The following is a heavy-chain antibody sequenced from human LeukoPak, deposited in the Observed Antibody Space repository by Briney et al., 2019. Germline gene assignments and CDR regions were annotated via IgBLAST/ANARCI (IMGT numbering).Heavy chain of an antibody. V-gene: IGHV1-69*01. CDR2: IIPIFGTA. CDR3: ASPLAYYDSSGYSEVDYYGMDV. CDR1: GGTFSSYA. Sequence: GSSVKVSCKASGGTFSSYAISWVRQAPGQGLEWMGGIIPIFGTANYAQKFQGRVTITADESTSTACMELSSLRSEDTAVYYCASPLAYYDSSGYSEVDYYGMDVWGQGTTVTVSS. J-gene: IGHJ6*02. D-gene: IGHD3-22*01.